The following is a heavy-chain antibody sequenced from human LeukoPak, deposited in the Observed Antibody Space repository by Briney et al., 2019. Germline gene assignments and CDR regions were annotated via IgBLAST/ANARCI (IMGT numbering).Heavy chain of an antibody. J-gene: IGHJ4*02. Sequence: PSETLSLTCAVYGGSFSGYYWSWIRQPPGKGLEWIGEINHSGSTNYNPSLKSRVTISVDTSKNQFSLKLSSVTAADTAMYYCARGLGDSSGYFDYWGQGTLVTVSS. CDR3: ARGLGDSSGYFDY. D-gene: IGHD3-22*01. CDR1: GGSFSGYY. V-gene: IGHV4-34*01. CDR2: INHSGST.